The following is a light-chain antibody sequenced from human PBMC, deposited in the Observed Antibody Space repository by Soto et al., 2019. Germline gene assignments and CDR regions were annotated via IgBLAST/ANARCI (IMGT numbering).Light chain of an antibody. J-gene: IGKJ5*01. CDR2: AAS. CDR1: QGISTY. Sequence: DIQMTQSPSSLSASVGDRVTITCRASQGISTYLNWYQQKPGKAPKLLIYAASSLQSGVPSRFSGSGSGTEFTLTISSLQPDDFATYYCHQSYDIPTFGQGTRLE. CDR3: HQSYDIPT. V-gene: IGKV1-39*01.